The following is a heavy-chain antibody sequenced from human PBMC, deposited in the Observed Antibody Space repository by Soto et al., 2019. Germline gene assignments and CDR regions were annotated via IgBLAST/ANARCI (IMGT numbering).Heavy chain of an antibody. D-gene: IGHD3-3*01. J-gene: IGHJ4*02. V-gene: IGHV4-34*01. Sequence: SETLSLTCAVYGGSFSGYYWSWIRQPPGKGLEWIGEINHSGSTNYNPSLKSRVTISVDTSKNQFPPKLSSVTAADTAVYYCARGSLYYDFWSGYSDYWGQGTLVTVSS. CDR2: INHSGST. CDR1: GGSFSGYY. CDR3: ARGSLYYDFWSGYSDY.